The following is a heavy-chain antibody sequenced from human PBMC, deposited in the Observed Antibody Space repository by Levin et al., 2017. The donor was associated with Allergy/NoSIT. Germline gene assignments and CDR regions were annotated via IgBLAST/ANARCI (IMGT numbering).Heavy chain of an antibody. CDR2: IIPIFGTA. D-gene: IGHD3-3*01. Sequence: ASVKVSCKTSGGTFSSYAISWVRQAPGQGLEWMGGIIPIFGTANYAQKFQGRVTITADESTSTAYMELSSLRSEDTAVYYCARAERDFWSGYYHIDYYYGMDVWGQGTTVTVSS. CDR1: GGTFSSYA. CDR3: ARAERDFWSGYYHIDYYYGMDV. J-gene: IGHJ6*02. V-gene: IGHV1-69*13.